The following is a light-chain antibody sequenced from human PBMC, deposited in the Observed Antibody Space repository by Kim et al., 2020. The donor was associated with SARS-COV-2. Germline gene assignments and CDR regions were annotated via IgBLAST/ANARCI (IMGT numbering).Light chain of an antibody. V-gene: IGKV1-27*01. Sequence: AHVEDRVTITCRARHAISDYLARYQQKPGKVPKRLSYAAPTLQSGVPSRFSGGGAGTDFTLTISSLQPEEVATYYCQKYDIAPWTLGQGTQVDIK. CDR3: QKYDIAPWT. J-gene: IGKJ1*01. CDR1: HAISDY. CDR2: AAP.